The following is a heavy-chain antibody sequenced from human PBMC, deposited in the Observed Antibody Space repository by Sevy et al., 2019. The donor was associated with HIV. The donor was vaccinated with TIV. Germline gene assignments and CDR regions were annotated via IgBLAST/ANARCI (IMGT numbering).Heavy chain of an antibody. V-gene: IGHV3-30-3*01. CDR2: ISYDGSNK. CDR1: GFTFSSYA. J-gene: IGHJ6*02. D-gene: IGHD3-22*01. Sequence: GGSLRLSCAASGFTFSSYAMHWVRQAPGKGLEWVAVISYDGSNKYYADSGKGRFTISRDNSKNTLYLQMNSLRAEDTAVYYCARDRYDSSGGYYYYGMDVWGQGTTVTVSS. CDR3: ARDRYDSSGGYYYYGMDV.